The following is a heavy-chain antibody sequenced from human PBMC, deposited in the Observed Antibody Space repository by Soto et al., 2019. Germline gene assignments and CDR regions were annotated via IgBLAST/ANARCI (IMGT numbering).Heavy chain of an antibody. V-gene: IGHV3-33*01. CDR1: GFTFSSYG. J-gene: IGHJ6*02. CDR2: IWYDGSNK. Sequence: QVQLVESGGGVVQPGRSLRLSCAASGFTFSSYGMHWVRQAPGKGLEWVAVIWYDGSNKYYADSVKGRFTISRDNSKNTLYLQMNSLRAEDTAVYYCARDSDIVVVPAAIRSYGMDVWGQGTTVTVSS. D-gene: IGHD2-2*01. CDR3: ARDSDIVVVPAAIRSYGMDV.